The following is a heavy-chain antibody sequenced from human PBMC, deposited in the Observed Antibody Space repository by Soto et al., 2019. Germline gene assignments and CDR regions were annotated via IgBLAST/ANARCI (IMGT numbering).Heavy chain of an antibody. V-gene: IGHV6-1*01. CDR3: ARDGSDSSIWFSYFQH. J-gene: IGHJ1*01. CDR1: GDSVSSNTAA. D-gene: IGHD6-13*01. CDR2: TYYRSRWYN. Sequence: SPTLSLTCAISGDSVSSNTAAWSWIRPSPSRGLEWLGRTYYRSRWYNDYAESVKSRITINADTSKNRFSLQLNSVTAEDTAVYYCARDGSDSSIWFSYFQHWGQGTLVTVSS.